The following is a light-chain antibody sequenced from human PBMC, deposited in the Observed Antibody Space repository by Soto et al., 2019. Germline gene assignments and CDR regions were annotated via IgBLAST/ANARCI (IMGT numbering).Light chain of an antibody. CDR3: QQYYSTLPT. V-gene: IGKV4-1*01. CDR1: QSVLYSSNNKNY. Sequence: DIVMTQSPDSLAVSLGERATINCKSSQSVLYSSNNKNYLAWYQQKPGQPPKLLIYRASTRESGVPDRFSGSWCATVFTLTISRLQAEDVAVYYCQQYYSTLPTFGQGTKVEIK. J-gene: IGKJ1*01. CDR2: RAS.